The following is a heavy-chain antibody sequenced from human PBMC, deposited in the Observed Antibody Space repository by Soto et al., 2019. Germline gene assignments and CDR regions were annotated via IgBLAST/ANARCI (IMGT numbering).Heavy chain of an antibody. CDR3: ARRVGAMVVNDVFDY. CDR2: FDPEDGET. CDR1: GYTLTELS. J-gene: IGHJ4*02. D-gene: IGHD5-18*01. V-gene: IGHV1-24*01. Sequence: ASVKVSCKVSGYTLTELSMHWVRQAPGKGLEWMGGFDPEDGETIYAQKFQGRVTMTEDTSTDTAYMELSSLKASDTAMYYCARRVGAMVVNDVFDYWGQGTLVTVSS.